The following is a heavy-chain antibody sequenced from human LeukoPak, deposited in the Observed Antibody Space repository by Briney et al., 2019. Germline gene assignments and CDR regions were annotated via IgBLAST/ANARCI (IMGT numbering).Heavy chain of an antibody. Sequence: PSETLSLTCTVSGGSISSSSYYWGWIRQPPGKGLEWIGSIYYSGSTYYNPSLKSRVTISVDTSKNQFSLKLSSVTAADTAVYYCARDGLEYSSSLGVNWFDPWGQGTLVTVSS. CDR3: ARDGLEYSSSLGVNWFDP. CDR2: IYYSGST. J-gene: IGHJ5*02. D-gene: IGHD6-6*01. V-gene: IGHV4-39*07. CDR1: GGSISSSSYY.